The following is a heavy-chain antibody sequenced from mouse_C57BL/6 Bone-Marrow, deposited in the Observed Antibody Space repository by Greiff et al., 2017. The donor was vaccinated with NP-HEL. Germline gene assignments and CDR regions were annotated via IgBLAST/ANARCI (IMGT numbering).Heavy chain of an antibody. D-gene: IGHD1-1*01. CDR2: IYPGSGNT. Sequence: QVQLQQSGAELVRPGASVKLSCKASGYTFTDYYINWVKQRPGQGLEWIARIYPGSGNTYYNEKFKGKATLTAEKSSSTAYMQLSSLTSDDSAVYFCARGATVVADYFDYWGQGTTLTVSS. CDR3: ARGATVVADYFDY. CDR1: GYTFTDYY. V-gene: IGHV1-76*01. J-gene: IGHJ2*01.